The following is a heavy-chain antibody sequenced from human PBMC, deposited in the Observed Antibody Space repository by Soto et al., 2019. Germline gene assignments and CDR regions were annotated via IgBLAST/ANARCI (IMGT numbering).Heavy chain of an antibody. CDR1: GFPFTRYT. CDR3: VRDANYGTYDY. V-gene: IGHV3-33*01. Sequence: QVQLVESGGGVVQPGRSLRLSCEASGFPFTRYTMQWVRQAPGKGLEWGAIIWYDGGNKYYADSVKGRFTISRDNSKDTLYLQMNSLRAEDTAVYYCVRDANYGTYDYWGQGTLVAVSS. CDR2: IWYDGGNK. D-gene: IGHD3-10*01. J-gene: IGHJ4*02.